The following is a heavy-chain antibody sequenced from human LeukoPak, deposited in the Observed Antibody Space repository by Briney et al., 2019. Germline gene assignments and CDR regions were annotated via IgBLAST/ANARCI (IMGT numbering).Heavy chain of an antibody. V-gene: IGHV3-7*01. CDR3: ARRGGSSSRRSPIDY. D-gene: IGHD6-6*01. J-gene: IGHJ4*02. Sequence: PGGSLRLSCAGSGFTLSDYWMTWVRQAPGKGPEWVANIKQDGSEKYYVDSVRGRFTISRDNAKNSLFLQMNSLRVEDTAVHYCARRGGSSSRRSPIDYWGQGTLVTVSS. CDR1: GFTLSDYW. CDR2: IKQDGSEK.